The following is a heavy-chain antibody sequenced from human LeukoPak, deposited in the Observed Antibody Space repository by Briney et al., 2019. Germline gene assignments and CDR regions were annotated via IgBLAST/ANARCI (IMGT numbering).Heavy chain of an antibody. D-gene: IGHD4-17*01. V-gene: IGHV3-21*01. CDR3: ARDYGDYADWFDP. CDR2: ISSSSSYI. CDR1: GFTFSSYS. J-gene: IGHJ5*02. Sequence: GGSLRLSCAASGFTFSSYSMNWVRQAPGKGLEWVSSISSSSSYIYYADSVKGRFTISRDNAKNSLYLQMNSLRAEDTAVYYCARDYGDYADWFDPWGQGTLVTVSS.